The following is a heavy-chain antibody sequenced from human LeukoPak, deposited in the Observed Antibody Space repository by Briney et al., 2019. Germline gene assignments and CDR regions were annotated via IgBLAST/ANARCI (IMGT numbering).Heavy chain of an antibody. V-gene: IGHV3-23*01. Sequence: GGSLRLSCAASGFTFSSYALTWVRQAPGKGLEWVSSISSSVRTSYADSVKGRFTISRDNSKNTLYLQMNSLRAEDTAVYYCAKVWGYCSGGSCYSVYYYGMDVWGQGTTVTVSS. J-gene: IGHJ6*02. CDR3: AKVWGYCSGGSCYSVYYYGMDV. CDR2: ISSSVRT. CDR1: GFTFSSYA. D-gene: IGHD2-15*01.